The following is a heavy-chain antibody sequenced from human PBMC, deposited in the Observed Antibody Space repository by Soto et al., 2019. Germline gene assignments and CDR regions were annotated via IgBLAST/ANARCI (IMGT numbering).Heavy chain of an antibody. D-gene: IGHD2-2*01. Sequence: ASETLSLTCAVYGGSFSGYYWSWIRQPPGKGLEWIGEINHSGSTNYNPSLKSRVTISVDTSKNQFSLKLSSVTAADTAVYYCARGIVVVPAALNGRWFDPWGQGTLVTVSS. CDR3: ARGIVVVPAALNGRWFDP. CDR1: GGSFSGYY. J-gene: IGHJ5*02. CDR2: INHSGST. V-gene: IGHV4-34*01.